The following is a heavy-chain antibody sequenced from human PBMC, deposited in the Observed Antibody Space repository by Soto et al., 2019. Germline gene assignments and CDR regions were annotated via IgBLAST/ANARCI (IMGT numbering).Heavy chain of an antibody. J-gene: IGHJ6*02. CDR3: ARLHSHGTYGMDV. Sequence: SVKVSCKASGGSFTYTLSRVRQAPGQGLEWMGGIIPIFGTTNYAQKFQGRVTITADESTKTAYMELSTLRSEDTAVYYCARLHSHGTYGMDVWGQGTTVTVSS. CDR2: IIPIFGTT. CDR1: GGSFTYT. D-gene: IGHD5-18*01. V-gene: IGHV1-69*13.